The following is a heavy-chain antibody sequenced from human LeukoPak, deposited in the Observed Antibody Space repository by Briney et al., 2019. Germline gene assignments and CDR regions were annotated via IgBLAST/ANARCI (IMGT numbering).Heavy chain of an antibody. CDR1: GFTFSTYA. CDR3: AKGTHSSGWRHFDY. Sequence: PGGSLRLSCAASGFTFSTYAMTWVRQAPGKGLEWVSAIHSGGVNTYFADSVKGRFTISRDDSKNTLYLQMNSLRAEDTAVYYCAKGTHSSGWRHFDYWGQGTLVTVSS. CDR2: IHSGGVNT. V-gene: IGHV3-23*01. D-gene: IGHD6-19*01. J-gene: IGHJ4*02.